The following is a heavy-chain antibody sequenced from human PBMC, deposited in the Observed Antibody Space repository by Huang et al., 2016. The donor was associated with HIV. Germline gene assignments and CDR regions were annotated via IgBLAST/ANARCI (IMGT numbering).Heavy chain of an antibody. CDR3: ARQGVGDFVVEPTGLGAFDI. J-gene: IGHJ3*02. V-gene: IGHV5-51*01. CDR1: GYTFNGYW. D-gene: IGHD2-2*01. CDR2: IYPGDSDT. Sequence: EVQLVQSGAVVKKPGESLKISCKGSGYTFNGYWIGWVRLMPGKGLAWMGSIYPGDSDTPYSSSFQGQVTISADKSISTAYLQWSGLKASDTAMYYCARQGVGDFVVEPTGLGAFDIWGQGTMVTVSS.